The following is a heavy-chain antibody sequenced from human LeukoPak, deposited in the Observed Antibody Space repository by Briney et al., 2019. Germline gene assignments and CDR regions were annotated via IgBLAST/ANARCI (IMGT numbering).Heavy chain of an antibody. CDR2: IDPSGST. Sequence: SETLSLTCTVSGASISDYLWSWIRQSPGKRLEWIGYIDPSGSTNYNPSLNSRATVSVDTSKHHFSLKAKSVTAADTAVYFCARHGRERDSRNQGDAFDIWGQGTVVIVSS. D-gene: IGHD3-16*01. CDR3: ARHGRERDSRNQGDAFDI. J-gene: IGHJ3*02. CDR1: GASISDYL. V-gene: IGHV4-4*09.